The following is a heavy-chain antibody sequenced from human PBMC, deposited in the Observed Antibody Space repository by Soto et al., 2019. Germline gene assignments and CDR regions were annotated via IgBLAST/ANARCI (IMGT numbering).Heavy chain of an antibody. D-gene: IGHD3-9*01. CDR1: GFSLSTSGVG. CDR3: AHSIRSFDRRGNFQH. Sequence: QITLKESGPTLVKPTQTLTLTCTFSGFSLSTSGVGVGWIRQPPGKALEWLALIYWDDDKRYSPSLKSRLTIXXDXSXXQVVLTMTRMDPVDTATYYCAHSIRSFDRRGNFQHWGQGTLVTVSS. CDR2: IYWDDDK. J-gene: IGHJ1*01. V-gene: IGHV2-5*02.